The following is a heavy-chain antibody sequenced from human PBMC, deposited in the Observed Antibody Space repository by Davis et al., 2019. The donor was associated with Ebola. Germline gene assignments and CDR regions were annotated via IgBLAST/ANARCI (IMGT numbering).Heavy chain of an antibody. CDR1: GYTFTGYY. J-gene: IGHJ3*02. CDR2: INPNSGGT. Sequence: ASVKVSCKASGYTFTGYYMPWVRQAPGQGLEWMGWINPNSGGTNYAQKFQGRVTMTRDTSISTAYMELSRLRSDDTAVYYCARPAEVAGDDAFDIWGQGTMVTVSS. D-gene: IGHD6-19*01. V-gene: IGHV1-2*02. CDR3: ARPAEVAGDDAFDI.